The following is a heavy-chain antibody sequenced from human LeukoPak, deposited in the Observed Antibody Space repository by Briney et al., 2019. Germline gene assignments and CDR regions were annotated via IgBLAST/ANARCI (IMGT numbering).Heavy chain of an antibody. CDR1: GFTFTSNW. CDR2: INGDGTTP. CDR3: VRGLGDY. J-gene: IGHJ4*02. V-gene: IGHV3-74*01. D-gene: IGHD7-27*01. Sequence: GGSLRLSCTASGFTFTSNWLHWVRQAPGKGLMWVSRINGDGTTPRDADSVKGRFTTSRDNARNTLYLQMNSLRADDTAVYYCVRGLGDYWGQGTLVTVSS.